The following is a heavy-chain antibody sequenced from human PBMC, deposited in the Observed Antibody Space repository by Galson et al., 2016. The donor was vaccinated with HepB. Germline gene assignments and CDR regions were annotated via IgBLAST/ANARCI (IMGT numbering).Heavy chain of an antibody. CDR3: ATVRSGCSAASCYIDS. V-gene: IGHV4-39*07. J-gene: IGHJ4*02. D-gene: IGHD2-2*01. CDR2: MYYRGST. Sequence: GWIRQPPGKGLEWIGTMYYRGSTYYNPSLKSRVTISVDTSKNQFSLRLSSVTAADTALYYCATVRSGCSAASCYIDSWGQGTLVTVSS.